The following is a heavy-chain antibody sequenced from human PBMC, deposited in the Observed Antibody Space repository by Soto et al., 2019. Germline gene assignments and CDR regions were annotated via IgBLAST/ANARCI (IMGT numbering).Heavy chain of an antibody. V-gene: IGHV2-5*02. J-gene: IGHJ2*01. D-gene: IGHD5-12*01. Sequence: QITLKESGPTLVKPTQTLTLTCTFSGFSLRSSAVGVGWIRQPPGKALEWLALIYWDDDKRYSPSLKSRLTNTKDTSKTQVVLTMTNMDPVDTATYSCARRWGSGNDFNWCFDLWGRGTLVTVSS. CDR3: ARRWGSGNDFNWCFDL. CDR2: IYWDDDK. CDR1: GFSLRSSAVG.